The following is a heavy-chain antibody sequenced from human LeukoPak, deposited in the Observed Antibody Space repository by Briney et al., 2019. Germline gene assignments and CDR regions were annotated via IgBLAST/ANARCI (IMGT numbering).Heavy chain of an antibody. Sequence: PSETLSLTCTVSGGSISSSSYYWGWIRQPPGKGLEWIGSIYYSGSTYYNPSLKSRVTISVDTSKNQFSLKLSSVTAADTAVYYCARHHSSGWYDYFDYWGQGTLVTVSS. D-gene: IGHD6-19*01. V-gene: IGHV4-39*01. J-gene: IGHJ4*02. CDR3: ARHHSSGWYDYFDY. CDR2: IYYSGST. CDR1: GGSISSSSYY.